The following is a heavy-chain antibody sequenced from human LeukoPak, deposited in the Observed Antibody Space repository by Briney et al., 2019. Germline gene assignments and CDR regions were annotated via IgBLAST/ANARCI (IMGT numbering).Heavy chain of an antibody. J-gene: IGHJ5*02. D-gene: IGHD6-19*01. Sequence: SETLSLTCTVSGGSISSYYWSWIRQPAGKGLEWIGSIYYSGSTYYNPSLKSRVTISVDTSKNQFSLKLSSVTAADTAVYYCARRPRQAVAGSNWFDPWGQGTLVTVSS. CDR3: ARRPRQAVAGSNWFDP. CDR1: GGSISSYY. CDR2: IYYSGST. V-gene: IGHV4-59*05.